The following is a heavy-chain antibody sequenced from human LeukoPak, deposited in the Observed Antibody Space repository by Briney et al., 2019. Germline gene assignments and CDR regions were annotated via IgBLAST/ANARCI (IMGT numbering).Heavy chain of an antibody. V-gene: IGHV4-34*01. CDR2: INHSGST. Sequence: SETLSLTCAVYGGSFSGYYWSWIRQPPGKGLEWIGEINHSGSTNYNPSLKSRVTISVDTSKNQFSLKLSSVTAADTAVYYCARAARYYYYYMDVWGKGTTVTVSS. CDR3: ARAARYYYYYMDV. CDR1: GGSFSGYY. J-gene: IGHJ6*03. D-gene: IGHD6-6*01.